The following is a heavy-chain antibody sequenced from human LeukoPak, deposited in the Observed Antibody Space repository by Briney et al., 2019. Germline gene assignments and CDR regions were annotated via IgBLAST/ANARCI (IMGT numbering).Heavy chain of an antibody. V-gene: IGHV1-3*01. CDR1: GYIFTNYA. D-gene: IGHD3-9*01. CDR2: INAGNGKA. J-gene: IGHJ4*02. CDR3: ARGYYDLLTGHVVTYYFDY. Sequence: GASVKVSCKASGYIFTNYAIHWVRQAPGQRLEWMGWINAGNGKANYSQKFRGRVTLTRDTSASTAYMELSSLRFEDTAVYYCARGYYDLLTGHVVTYYFDYWGQGTLVTVSS.